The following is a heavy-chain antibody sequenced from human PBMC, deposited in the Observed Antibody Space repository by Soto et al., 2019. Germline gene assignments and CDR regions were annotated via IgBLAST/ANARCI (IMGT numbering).Heavy chain of an antibody. V-gene: IGHV3-23*01. CDR1: GFTFPNHG. CDR3: VRLNGFGDF. J-gene: IGHJ4*02. CDR2: FSGGSGTT. Sequence: EVRLLESGGGLVQPGGSLRLSCVVSGFTFPNHGVTWVRQVPGKGLEWVCGFSGGSGTTHYADRVRGRFTISRDDPRQTVYLQMHSLGADDTAVYYCVRLNGFGDFWGQGTLVTVSS. D-gene: IGHD1-1*01.